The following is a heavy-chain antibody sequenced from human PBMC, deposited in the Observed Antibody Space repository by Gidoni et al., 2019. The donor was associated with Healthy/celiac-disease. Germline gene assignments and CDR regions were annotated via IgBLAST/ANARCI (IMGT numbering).Heavy chain of an antibody. CDR1: GFTFGDSA. V-gene: IGHV3-49*05. CDR3: TREEYSSGWYAIDY. Sequence: EVLLVESGGGLLKPRLSLRCPCTASGFTFGDSAMSWFRQDPGKGLEWVGFIRSKAYGGTTECAASVKGRFTISRDDSKSIAYLQMNSLKTEDTAVYYCTREEYSSGWYAIDYWGQGTLVTVSS. J-gene: IGHJ4*02. CDR2: IRSKAYGGTT. D-gene: IGHD6-19*01.